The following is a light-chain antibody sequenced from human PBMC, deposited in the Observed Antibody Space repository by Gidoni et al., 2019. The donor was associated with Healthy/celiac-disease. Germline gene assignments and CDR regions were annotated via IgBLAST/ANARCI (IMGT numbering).Light chain of an antibody. CDR1: SSNIGRNY. CDR2: RNN. V-gene: IGLV1-47*01. CDR3: AAWDDSLSGRGV. J-gene: IGLJ2*01. Sequence: QPVLTQQPSASGTPGQRVTNSCSGSSSNIGRNYVYWYQQLPGTAPKLLIYRNNQRPSGVPDRFSGSKSGTSASLAISGLRSEDEADYYCAAWDDSLSGRGVFGGGTKLTVL.